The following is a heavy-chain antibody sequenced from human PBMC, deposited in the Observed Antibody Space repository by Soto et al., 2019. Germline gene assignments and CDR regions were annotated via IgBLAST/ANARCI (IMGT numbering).Heavy chain of an antibody. Sequence: SETLSLTCAVSSYSISSGNYWGWIRQPPGKGLEWLGYMYYSGTTYYNPSLKSRVTMSVDVSKNQFSLRLRSVTAVDTAVYYCGRLPRLGDPFDYWGQGILVTVSS. V-gene: IGHV4-28*01. D-gene: IGHD3-16*01. CDR3: GRLPRLGDPFDY. CDR1: SYSISSGNY. CDR2: MYYSGTT. J-gene: IGHJ4*02.